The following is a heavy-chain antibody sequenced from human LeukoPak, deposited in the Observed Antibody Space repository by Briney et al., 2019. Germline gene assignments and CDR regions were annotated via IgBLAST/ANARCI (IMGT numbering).Heavy chain of an antibody. CDR2: ISSSGRTI. CDR3: AREANLEYYDILTGYSAPLDY. D-gene: IGHD3-9*01. J-gene: IGHJ4*02. V-gene: IGHV3-48*03. Sequence: GGSLRLSCAASGFTFSSYEMKWVRQAPGKGLEWVSYISSSGRTIYYADSVKGRFTISRDNANNSLYLQMNSLRAEDTAVYYCAREANLEYYDILTGYSAPLDYWGQGTLVTVSS. CDR1: GFTFSSYE.